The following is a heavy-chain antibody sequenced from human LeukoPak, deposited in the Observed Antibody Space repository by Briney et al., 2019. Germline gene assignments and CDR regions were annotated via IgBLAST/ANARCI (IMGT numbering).Heavy chain of an antibody. CDR1: GGTFSSYA. D-gene: IGHD4-11*01. CDR2: IIPIFSTA. Sequence: SVKVSCKASGGTFSSYAISWVRQAPGQGLEWMGGIIPIFSTANYAQKFQGRVTITTDESTSTAYMELSSLRSEDTAVYYCATMTTDWLDDYWGQGTLVTVSS. V-gene: IGHV1-69*05. J-gene: IGHJ4*02. CDR3: ATMTTDWLDDY.